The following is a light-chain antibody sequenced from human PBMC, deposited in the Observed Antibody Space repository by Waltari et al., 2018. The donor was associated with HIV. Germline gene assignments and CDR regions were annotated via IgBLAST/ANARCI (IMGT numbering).Light chain of an antibody. J-gene: IGKJ4*01. CDR1: QSVSSSY. CDR2: GSS. Sequence: IVLTQSPGTLALSPGERDTLSCRASQSVSSSYLAWYQQKPGQASKLLIYGSSSRATGIPDRFSGSGSGTDFTLTISRLEPEDFAVYYCQQYGSSPLTFGGGTKVEIK. V-gene: IGKV3-20*01. CDR3: QQYGSSPLT.